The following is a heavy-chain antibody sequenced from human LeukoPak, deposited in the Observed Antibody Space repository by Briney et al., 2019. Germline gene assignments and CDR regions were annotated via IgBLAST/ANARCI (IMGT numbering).Heavy chain of an antibody. CDR1: GFTFSSYA. J-gene: IGHJ1*01. D-gene: IGHD6-13*01. Sequence: PGGSLGLSCAASGFTFSSYAMHWVRQAPGKGLEWVAAISHDGSNKYHADSVKGRFTISRDNSKNTVYLQMNSLRAEDTAVYFCAGSPKYSSSWYEYFQHWGQGTLVTVSS. V-gene: IGHV3-30*01. CDR2: ISHDGSNK. CDR3: AGSPKYSSSWYEYFQH.